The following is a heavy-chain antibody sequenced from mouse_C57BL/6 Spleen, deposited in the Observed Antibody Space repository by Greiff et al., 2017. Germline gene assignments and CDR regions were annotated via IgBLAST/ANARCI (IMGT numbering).Heavy chain of an antibody. J-gene: IGHJ4*01. V-gene: IGHV1-64*01. D-gene: IGHD2-4*01. CDR3: ARERGYYDYNLGGYAMDY. CDR2: IHPNSGST. Sequence: QVQLQQPGAELVKPGASVKLSCKASGYTFTSYWMHWVKQRPGQGLEWIGMIHPNSGSTNYNEKFKSKATLTVDKSSSTAYMQLSSLTSEDSAVYYCARERGYYDYNLGGYAMDYWGQGTSVTVSS. CDR1: GYTFTSYW.